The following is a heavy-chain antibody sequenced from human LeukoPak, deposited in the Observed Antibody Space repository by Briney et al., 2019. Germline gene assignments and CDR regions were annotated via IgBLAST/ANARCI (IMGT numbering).Heavy chain of an antibody. J-gene: IGHJ4*02. CDR2: ISSSSSYI. D-gene: IGHD2-15*01. V-gene: IGHV3-21*01. Sequence: GGSLRLSCAASGFTFSSYSMNWVRQAPGKGLEWVSSISSSSSYIYYADSVKGRFTISRDNAKNSLYLQMNSLRAEDTAVYYCARELVVVAAYDYWGQGTLVTVSS. CDR1: GFTFSSYS. CDR3: ARELVVVAAYDY.